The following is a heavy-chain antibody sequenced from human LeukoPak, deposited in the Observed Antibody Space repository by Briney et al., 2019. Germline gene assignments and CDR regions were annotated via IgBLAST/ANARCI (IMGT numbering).Heavy chain of an antibody. V-gene: IGHV1-2*04. CDR2: INPNSGGT. Sequence: ASVKVSCKASGYTFTGYYMHWVRQAPGQGLEWMGWINPNSGGTNYAQKFQGWVTMTRDTSISTAYMELSRLRSDDTAVYYCARGWVAPAASTSPDFDYWGQGTLVTVSS. J-gene: IGHJ4*02. CDR1: GYTFTGYY. D-gene: IGHD2-2*01. CDR3: ARGWVAPAASTSPDFDY.